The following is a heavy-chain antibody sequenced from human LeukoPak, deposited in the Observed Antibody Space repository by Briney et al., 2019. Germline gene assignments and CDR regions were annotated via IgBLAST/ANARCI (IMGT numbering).Heavy chain of an antibody. CDR1: GGTFSSYA. CDR3: ARGRGSSAGAFDI. Sequence: ASVKVSCTASGGTFSSYAISWVRQAPGQGLEWMGRIIPILGIANYAQKFQGRVTITAGKSTSTAYMELSSLRSEDTAVYYCARGRGSSAGAFDIWGQGTMVTVSS. V-gene: IGHV1-69*04. D-gene: IGHD6-19*01. CDR2: IIPILGIA. J-gene: IGHJ3*02.